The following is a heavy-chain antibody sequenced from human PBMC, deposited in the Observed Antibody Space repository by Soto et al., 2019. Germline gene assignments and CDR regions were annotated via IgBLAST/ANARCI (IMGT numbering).Heavy chain of an antibody. J-gene: IGHJ6*02. D-gene: IGHD2-2*01. CDR2: IIPISDTT. CDR1: GGTFSSYT. V-gene: IGHV1-69*13. CDR3: ARSQGSSTSLEIYYYYYYGMDV. Sequence: SVKVSCKASGGTFSSYTISWVRQAPGQGLEWMGGIIPISDTTNYAQKFQGRVTITADESTSTAYMELSSLRSEDTAVYYCARSQGSSTSLEIYYYYYYGMDVWGQGTTVTVSS.